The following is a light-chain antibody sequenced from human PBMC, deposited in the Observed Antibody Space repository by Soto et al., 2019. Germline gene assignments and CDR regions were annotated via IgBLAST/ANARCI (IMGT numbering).Light chain of an antibody. Sequence: DIQMTQSPSTLSASVGDRVTITCRASESISSWLAWYPQKQGKAPKLLIYKASSLESGVPSRFSGSASGTEFTLTISSLQPDDSATYYCQQYNSYSRTFGQGSKVDIK. V-gene: IGKV1-5*03. CDR2: KAS. CDR1: ESISSW. CDR3: QQYNSYSRT. J-gene: IGKJ1*01.